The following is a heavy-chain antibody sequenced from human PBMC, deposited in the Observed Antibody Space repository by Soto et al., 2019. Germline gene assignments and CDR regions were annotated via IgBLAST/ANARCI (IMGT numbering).Heavy chain of an antibody. J-gene: IGHJ6*02. Sequence: GESLKISCKGSGYSFTSYWISWVRQMPGKGLEWMGRIDPSDSYTNYSPSFQGHVTISADKSISTAYLQWSSLKASDTAMYYCARENCTNGVCYANSYGMDVWGQGTTVTV. D-gene: IGHD2-8*01. CDR2: IDPSDSYT. CDR3: ARENCTNGVCYANSYGMDV. V-gene: IGHV5-10-1*01. CDR1: GYSFTSYW.